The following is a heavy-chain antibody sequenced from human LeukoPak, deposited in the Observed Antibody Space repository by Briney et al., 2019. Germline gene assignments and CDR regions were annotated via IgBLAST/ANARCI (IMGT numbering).Heavy chain of an antibody. V-gene: IGHV4-34*01. J-gene: IGHJ3*02. CDR2: INHSGST. CDR1: GGSFSGYY. CDR3: ARGGPTRRGAFDI. Sequence: PSETLSLTCAVYGGSFSGYYWSWIRQPPGKGLEWIGEINHSGSTNYNPSLKSRVTISVDTSKSQFSLKLSSVTAADTAVHYCARGGPTRRGAFDIWGQGTMVTVSS. D-gene: IGHD3-10*01.